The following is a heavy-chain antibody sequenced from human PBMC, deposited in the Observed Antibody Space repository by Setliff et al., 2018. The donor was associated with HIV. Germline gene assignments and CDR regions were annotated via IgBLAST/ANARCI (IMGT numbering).Heavy chain of an antibody. CDR2: IYTSGST. CDR3: ARVPPRIAVAGLYMDV. CDR1: GGSFSDYY. D-gene: IGHD6-19*01. Sequence: SETLSLTCTVSGGSFSDYYRSWIRQPPGKGLEWIGYIYTSGSTNYNPSLKSRVTMSVDTSKNQFSLKLSSVTAADTAVYYCARVPPRIAVAGLYMDVWGKGTTVTVSS. V-gene: IGHV4-4*09. J-gene: IGHJ6*03.